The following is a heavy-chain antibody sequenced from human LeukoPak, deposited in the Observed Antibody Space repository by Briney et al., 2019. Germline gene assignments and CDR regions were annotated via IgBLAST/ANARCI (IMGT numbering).Heavy chain of an antibody. Sequence: ASVKVSCKASGYTFTGYYMHWVRQAPGQGHEWVGWINPNSGGTNYAQKFQGRVTMTRDTSISTAYMELSRLRSDDTAVYYCARSGTVAGTNLFDYWGQGTLVTVSS. CDR1: GYTFTGYY. CDR3: ARSGTVAGTNLFDY. CDR2: INPNSGGT. J-gene: IGHJ4*02. V-gene: IGHV1-2*02. D-gene: IGHD6-19*01.